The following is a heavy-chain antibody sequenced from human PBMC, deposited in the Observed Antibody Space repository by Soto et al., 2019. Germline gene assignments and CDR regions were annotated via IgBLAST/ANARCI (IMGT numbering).Heavy chain of an antibody. V-gene: IGHV1-3*01. Sequence: GASVKVSCKASGYTFTTHAMHWVRQAPGQSLEWMGWINGGTGQTKHSQRFQGRVNITRDTSASTAYMELSSPRSEDTAVYYCVRVGDGGSNYYGLDVWGQGTTVTVSS. CDR1: GYTFTTHA. CDR3: VRVGDGGSNYYGLDV. J-gene: IGHJ6*02. D-gene: IGHD3-10*01. CDR2: INGGTGQT.